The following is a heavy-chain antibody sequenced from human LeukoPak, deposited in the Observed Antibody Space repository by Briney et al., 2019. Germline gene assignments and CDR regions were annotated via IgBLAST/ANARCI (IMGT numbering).Heavy chain of an antibody. CDR3: ARPYYDIWSAYVY. Sequence: PGGSLRLSCAASGFTFSSYAMHWVRQAPGKGLEYVSAISNGGGSTHYANSVKRRFTISRDNSKNPMYLQMGRLRAEDMAVYYCARPYYDIWSAYVYWGQGTLVTVSS. CDR2: ISNGGGST. J-gene: IGHJ1*01. V-gene: IGHV3-64*01. D-gene: IGHD3-3*01. CDR1: GFTFSSYA.